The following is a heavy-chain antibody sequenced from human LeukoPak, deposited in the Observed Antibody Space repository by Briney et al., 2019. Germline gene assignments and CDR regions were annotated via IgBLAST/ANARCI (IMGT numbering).Heavy chain of an antibody. CDR2: ISYDGSNK. Sequence: GGSLRLSCAASGFTFSSYGMHWVRQAPGKGLEWVAVISYDGSNKYYADSVKGRFTISRDNSKNTLYLQMNSLRAEDTAVYYCARDSYYYDSSGYIYWGQGTLVTVSS. V-gene: IGHV3-30*03. CDR3: ARDSYYYDSSGYIY. D-gene: IGHD3-22*01. CDR1: GFTFSSYG. J-gene: IGHJ4*02.